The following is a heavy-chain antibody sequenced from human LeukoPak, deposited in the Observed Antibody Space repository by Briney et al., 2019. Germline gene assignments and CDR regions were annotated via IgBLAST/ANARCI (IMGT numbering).Heavy chain of an antibody. V-gene: IGHV3-33*03. J-gene: IGHJ3*02. CDR3: ASGDTTGYSGDAFNI. CDR1: GFTFSRYG. CDR2: IWYDGSNK. D-gene: IGHD3-22*01. Sequence: GRSLRLSCVASGFTFSRYGMHWVCQAPGKGLEWVAIIWYDGSNKYYADSVEGRFTISRDTSKNTLYLQMDSLRAEDTAVYYCASGDTTGYSGDAFNIWGQGTMVTVSS.